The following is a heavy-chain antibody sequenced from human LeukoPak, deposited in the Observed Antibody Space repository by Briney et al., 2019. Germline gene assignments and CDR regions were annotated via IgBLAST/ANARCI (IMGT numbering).Heavy chain of an antibody. D-gene: IGHD3-10*01. CDR3: AKSMVRGVITPDY. J-gene: IGHJ4*02. Sequence: GGSLRLSCAASGFTFSSYAMSWVRQAPGKGLEWVSAISGSGGSTYYADSVKGRFTISRDNSKNTLYLQMNSLRAEDTAVYCCAKSMVRGVITPDYWGQGTLVTVSS. V-gene: IGHV3-23*01. CDR2: ISGSGGST. CDR1: GFTFSSYA.